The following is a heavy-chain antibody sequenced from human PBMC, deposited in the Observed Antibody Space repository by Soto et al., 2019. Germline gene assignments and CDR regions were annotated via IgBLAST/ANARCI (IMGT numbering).Heavy chain of an antibody. CDR3: ARANGLRLGELSWGGPNWFDP. Sequence: QVQLQQWGAGLLKPSETLSPTCAVYGGSFIGYYWTWIRQPPGKGLEWIGEINLSGSTNYNPSRTSRVTISLEPSKKQFSLKLSSVTAAAMAMYYCARANGLRLGELSWGGPNWFDPWGQGPLVTVSS. J-gene: IGHJ5*02. CDR1: GGSFIGYY. V-gene: IGHV4-34*01. CDR2: INLSGST. D-gene: IGHD3-16*02.